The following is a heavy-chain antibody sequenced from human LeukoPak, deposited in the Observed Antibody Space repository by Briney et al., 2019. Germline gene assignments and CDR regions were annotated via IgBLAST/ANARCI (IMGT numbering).Heavy chain of an antibody. CDR1: GGSFSGYY. J-gene: IGHJ3*02. CDR3: ARPGVATTDAFDI. Sequence: PSETLSLTCAVYGGSFSGYYWSWIRQPPGKGLEWIGEINHSGSTNYNPSLKSRVTISVDTSKNQLSLKLSSVTAADTAVYYCARPGVATTDAFDIWGQGTMVTVSS. V-gene: IGHV4-34*01. D-gene: IGHD5-12*01. CDR2: INHSGST.